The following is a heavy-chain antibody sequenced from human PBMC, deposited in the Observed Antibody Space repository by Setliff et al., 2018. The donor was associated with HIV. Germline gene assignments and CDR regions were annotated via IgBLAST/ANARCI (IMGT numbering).Heavy chain of an antibody. D-gene: IGHD6-6*01. CDR1: GGSMSNYY. CDR3: ARQTESSSSYFDS. Sequence: TSETLSLTCAVSGGSMSNYYWTWIRQVPGKGLEWIGYIYYSGYSNFNPSLKGRVGISLDSSNSQFSLKLNAVTAADTAIYYCARQTESSSSYFDSWGQGALVTVSS. V-gene: IGHV4-59*08. CDR2: IYYSGYS. J-gene: IGHJ4*02.